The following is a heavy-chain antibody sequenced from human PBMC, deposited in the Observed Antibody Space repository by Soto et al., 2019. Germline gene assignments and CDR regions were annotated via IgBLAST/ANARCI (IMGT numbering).Heavy chain of an antibody. Sequence: PSQTLSLTCAISGDSVSSNSVAWNWIRRSPSRGLEWLGRTYYRSKWYNDYAVSVKSRITINPDTSKNQFSLQLNSVTPEDTAVYYCARDQTYSSSWSNCFDTWGQGTLVTVSS. CDR2: TYYRSKWYN. CDR3: ARDQTYSSSWSNCFDT. D-gene: IGHD6-13*01. V-gene: IGHV6-1*01. CDR1: GDSVSSNSVA. J-gene: IGHJ5*02.